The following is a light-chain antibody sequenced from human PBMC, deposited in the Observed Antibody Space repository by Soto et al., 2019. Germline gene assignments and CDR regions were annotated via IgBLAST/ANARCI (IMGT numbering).Light chain of an antibody. CDR2: AAS. V-gene: IGKV1-9*01. Sequence: DIQLTQSPSFLSASVGDRVTITCRASQGIRNYLAWYQQKPGKAPKLLIYAASTLQSGVPSRFSGSGSGTGFTLTLSSLQPADFATYYCQQLHAYPITFGQGTRLEIK. J-gene: IGKJ5*01. CDR1: QGIRNY. CDR3: QQLHAYPIT.